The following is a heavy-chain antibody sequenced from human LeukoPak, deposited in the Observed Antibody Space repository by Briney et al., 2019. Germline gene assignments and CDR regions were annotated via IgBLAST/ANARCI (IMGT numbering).Heavy chain of an antibody. CDR2: ISFDGNNK. CDR1: GFTFSSYG. V-gene: IGHV3-30*18. CDR3: AKGTIVVVTAIPDY. Sequence: GGSLRLSCAASGFTFSSYGFHWVRQAPGKGLEWVAVISFDGNNKYYSDSVKGRFTISRDNSKNTLYLQMNSLRAEDAAVYYCAKGTIVVVTAIPDYWGQGTLVTVSS. J-gene: IGHJ4*02. D-gene: IGHD2-21*02.